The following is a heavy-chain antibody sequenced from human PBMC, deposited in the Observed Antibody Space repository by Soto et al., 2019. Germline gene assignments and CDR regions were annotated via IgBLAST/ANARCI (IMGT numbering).Heavy chain of an antibody. CDR3: ARDSSSGWPLGY. CDR1: GDTFTRSY. Sequence: QVQLVQSGAEVKKPGASVKVSCKASGDTFTRSYMHWVRQAPGQGLEWMGMINPSGIRTGYAQKSQGRVTMTRDPSTSTVYMELSSVRYEDTAVYYCARDSSSGWPLGYWGQGTLFTVSS. CDR2: INPSGIRT. J-gene: IGHJ4*02. D-gene: IGHD6-19*01. V-gene: IGHV1-46*01.